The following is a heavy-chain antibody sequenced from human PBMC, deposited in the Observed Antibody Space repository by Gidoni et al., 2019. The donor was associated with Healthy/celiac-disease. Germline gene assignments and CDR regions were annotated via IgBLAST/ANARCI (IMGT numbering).Heavy chain of an antibody. D-gene: IGHD1-26*01. Sequence: EVQLVESGGGLVKPGGSLRLSCAASGFPFSSYSMNWVRQAPGKGLEWVSSISSSSSYIYYADSVKGRFTISRDNAKNSLYLQMNSLRAEDTAVYYCARDRGAATLTPHDYWGQGTLVTVSS. CDR1: GFPFSSYS. CDR3: ARDRGAATLTPHDY. CDR2: ISSSSSYI. J-gene: IGHJ4*02. V-gene: IGHV3-21*01.